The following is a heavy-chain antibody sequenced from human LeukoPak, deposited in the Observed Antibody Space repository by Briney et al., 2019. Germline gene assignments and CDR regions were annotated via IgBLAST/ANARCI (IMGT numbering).Heavy chain of an antibody. V-gene: IGHV1-2*02. Sequence: ASVKVSCKASGYTFTGYYMHWVRQAPGQGLEWMGWINPNSGGTNYAQKFQGRVTMTRDTSISTAYMELSRLRSDDTAVYYCARDFRSRYSSSWYYFDYWGQGTLVTVSS. D-gene: IGHD6-13*01. CDR3: ARDFRSRYSSSWYYFDY. J-gene: IGHJ4*02. CDR1: GYTFTGYY. CDR2: INPNSGGT.